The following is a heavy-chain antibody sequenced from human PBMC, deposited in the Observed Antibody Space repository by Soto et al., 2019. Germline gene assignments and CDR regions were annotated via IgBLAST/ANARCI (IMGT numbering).Heavy chain of an antibody. D-gene: IGHD1-26*01. V-gene: IGHV3-23*01. J-gene: IGHJ4*02. Sequence: GVLRLSCAASGFTFSSYAMSWARQAPGKGLEWVSTISGSGGSTYYADSVKGRFTISRDNSKNTLYLQMNSLRAEDTAVYYCAKEDGSYSYYFDYWGQGTLVTVSS. CDR1: GFTFSSYA. CDR2: ISGSGGST. CDR3: AKEDGSYSYYFDY.